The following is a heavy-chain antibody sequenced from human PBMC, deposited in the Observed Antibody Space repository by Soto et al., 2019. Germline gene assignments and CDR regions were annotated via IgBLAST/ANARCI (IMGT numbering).Heavy chain of an antibody. D-gene: IGHD3-9*01. Sequence: GESLKISCKGSGYSFTSYWIGWVRQMPGKGLEWMGIIYPGDSDTRYSPSFQGQVTTSADKSISTAYLQWSSLKASDTAMYYCARHILTGYPKPYYYGMDVWGQGTTVTVSS. CDR2: IYPGDSDT. CDR3: ARHILTGYPKPYYYGMDV. CDR1: GYSFTSYW. J-gene: IGHJ6*02. V-gene: IGHV5-51*01.